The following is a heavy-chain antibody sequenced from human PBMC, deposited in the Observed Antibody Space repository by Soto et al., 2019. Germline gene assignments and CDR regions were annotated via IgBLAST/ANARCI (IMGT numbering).Heavy chain of an antibody. CDR1: GGSISSYD. D-gene: IGHD5-18*01. CDR3: ARVQLWPHGWFDP. J-gene: IGHJ5*02. V-gene: IGHV4-59*01. Sequence: ASETLCLTCTVSGGSISSYDWSWIRQPPGKGLEWIGYIYYSGSTNYNPSLKSRVTISVDTSKNQFSLKLSSVTAADTAVYYCARVQLWPHGWFDPWGQGTLVTVSS. CDR2: IYYSGST.